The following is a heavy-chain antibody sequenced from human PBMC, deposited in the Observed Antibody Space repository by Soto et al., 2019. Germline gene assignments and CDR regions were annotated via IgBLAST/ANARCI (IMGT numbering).Heavy chain of an antibody. D-gene: IGHD6-13*01. V-gene: IGHV1-18*01. CDR2: ISAYNGNT. Sequence: ASVKVSCKASGYTFTSYGISWVRQAPGQGLEWMGWISAYNGNTNYAQKLQGRVTMTTDTSTSTAYMELRSLRSDDTAVYYCARALSRHSSSWYMKGFDYWGQGTLVTVSS. J-gene: IGHJ4*02. CDR3: ARALSRHSSSWYMKGFDY. CDR1: GYTFTSYG.